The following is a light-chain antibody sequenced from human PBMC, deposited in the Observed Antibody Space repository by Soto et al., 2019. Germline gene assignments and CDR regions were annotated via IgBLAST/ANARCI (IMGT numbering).Light chain of an antibody. CDR2: EGS. Sequence: QSALTQPASVSGSPGQSITISCTGTSSDVGSYNLFSWNQQHPGKAPKRMIYEGSKRPSGVSNRFSGSKSGNTASLTISGLQAEDEADYYCCSYAGSSTYVFVTGTKLTVL. V-gene: IGLV2-23*01. CDR3: CSYAGSSTYV. J-gene: IGLJ1*01. CDR1: SSDVGSYNL.